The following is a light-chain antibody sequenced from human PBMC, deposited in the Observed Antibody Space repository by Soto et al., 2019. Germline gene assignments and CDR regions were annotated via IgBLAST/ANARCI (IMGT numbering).Light chain of an antibody. CDR1: QSLSSSY. CDR3: QQYGISRT. V-gene: IGKV3-20*01. CDR2: GAY. J-gene: IGKJ1*01. Sequence: EIVLTQSPGTLSLSPGAKATLSCRAGQSLSSSYLAWYQQKPGQAPRLLIYGAYTRATGIPDRFSGSGSGTDFTLTISRLEPEDFAVYYCQQYGISRTFGQGTKVDIK.